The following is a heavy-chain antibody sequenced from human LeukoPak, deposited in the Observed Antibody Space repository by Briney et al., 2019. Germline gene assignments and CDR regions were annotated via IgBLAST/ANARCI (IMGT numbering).Heavy chain of an antibody. CDR3: ARVRVNIRGVTTFDP. D-gene: IGHD3-10*01. V-gene: IGHV1-69*01. Sequence: SVKVSCKASGGTFSSYAISWVRQATGQGLEWIGGTIPIFGTANYAQKFQGRVTITADESTSTAYMELSSLRSEDTAVYYCARVRVNIRGVTTFDPWGQGTLVTVSS. J-gene: IGHJ5*02. CDR1: GGTFSSYA. CDR2: TIPIFGTA.